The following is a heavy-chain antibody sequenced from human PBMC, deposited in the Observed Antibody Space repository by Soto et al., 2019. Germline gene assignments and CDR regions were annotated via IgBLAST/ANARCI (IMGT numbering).Heavy chain of an antibody. CDR1: GYSFTSYW. CDR3: ARLPMGRDYYYYGMDV. J-gene: IGHJ6*02. Sequence: PGESLKISCKGSGYSFTSYWIGWVRQMPGKGLEWMGIIYPGDSDTRYSPSFQGQVTISADKSISTAYLQWSSLKASDTAMYYCARLPMGRDYYYYGMDVWGQGTTVTVSS. D-gene: IGHD3-10*01. V-gene: IGHV5-51*01. CDR2: IYPGDSDT.